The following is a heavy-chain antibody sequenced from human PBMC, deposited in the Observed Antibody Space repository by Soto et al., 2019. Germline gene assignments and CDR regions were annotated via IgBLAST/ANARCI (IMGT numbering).Heavy chain of an antibody. CDR3: ARLGYCNGTSCYTFDS. CDR1: GYSFTSYW. V-gene: IGHV5-10-1*01. J-gene: IGHJ4*02. CDR2: INPSDSYT. Sequence: PGESLKISCQGSGYSFTSYWLVCVRQRPGKGLEGMGRINPSDSYTTYGPSFQGHVTISTDKSFSTAYLQWSGLKASDTAMYYCARLGYCNGTSCYTFDSWGQGTLVTVSS. D-gene: IGHD2-2*02.